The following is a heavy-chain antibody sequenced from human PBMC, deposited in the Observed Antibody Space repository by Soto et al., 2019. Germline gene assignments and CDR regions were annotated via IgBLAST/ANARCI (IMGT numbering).Heavy chain of an antibody. Sequence: SGPTLVNPTQTLTLTCSFSGFSLSADGMCVSWIRQPPGKALEWLALIDWEDNKFYNTPLKTRLTLSKDTSKNQVVLTMTDMDPVDAATYYCVRIRSGYSPSSYYYGLDVWGQGTTVTVSS. CDR2: IDWEDNK. CDR1: GFSLSADGMC. J-gene: IGHJ6*02. CDR3: VRIRSGYSPSSYYYGLDV. V-gene: IGHV2-70*01. D-gene: IGHD3-3*01.